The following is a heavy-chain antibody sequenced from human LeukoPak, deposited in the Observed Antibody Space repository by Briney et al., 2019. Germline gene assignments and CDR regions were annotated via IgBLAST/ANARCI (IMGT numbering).Heavy chain of an antibody. CDR3: ARASITMVRGVIRYYGMDV. Sequence: PSETLSLTCTVSGGSISSSSYYWGWIRQPPGKGLEWIGSIYYSGSTYYNPSPKSRVTISVDTSKNQFSLKLSSVTAADTAVYYCARASITMVRGVIRYYGMDVWGQGTTVTVSS. D-gene: IGHD3-10*01. J-gene: IGHJ6*02. CDR2: IYYSGST. CDR1: GGSISSSSYY. V-gene: IGHV4-39*07.